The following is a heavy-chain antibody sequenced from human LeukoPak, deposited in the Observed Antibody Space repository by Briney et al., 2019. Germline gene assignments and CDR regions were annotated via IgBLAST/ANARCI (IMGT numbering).Heavy chain of an antibody. Sequence: GEPLRISCKGSGYSFTSYWISWVRQMPGKGLEWMGRIDPSDSYTNYSPSFQGHVTISADKSISTAYLQWSSLKASDTAMYYCARPGSSSSWGVYYYYGMDVWGQGTTVTISS. CDR3: ARPGSSSSWGVYYYYGMDV. CDR2: IDPSDSYT. CDR1: GYSFTSYW. V-gene: IGHV5-10-1*01. J-gene: IGHJ6*02. D-gene: IGHD6-13*01.